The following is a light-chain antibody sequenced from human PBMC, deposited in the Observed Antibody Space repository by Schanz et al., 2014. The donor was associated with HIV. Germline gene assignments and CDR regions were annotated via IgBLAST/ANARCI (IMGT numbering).Light chain of an antibody. CDR1: SSDVGNYNL. J-gene: IGLJ2*01. CDR2: DVS. Sequence: QSVLTQPASVSGSPGQSITISCTGTSSDVGNYNLVSWYQQHPGKAPKLMIYDVSVRPSGVSHRFSGSKSDNTASLTISGLQAEDEADYYCSSHAGRNSFVVFGGGTKLTVL. CDR3: SSHAGRNSFVV. V-gene: IGLV2-23*02.